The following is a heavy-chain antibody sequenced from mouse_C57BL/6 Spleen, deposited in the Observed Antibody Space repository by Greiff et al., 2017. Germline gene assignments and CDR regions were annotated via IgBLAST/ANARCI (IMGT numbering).Heavy chain of an antibody. J-gene: IGHJ1*03. CDR2: ISDGGSYT. CDR1: GFTFSSYA. CDR3: ARLTGTRGYFDV. Sequence: EVKLMESGGGLVKPGGSLKLSCAASGFTFSSYAMSWVRQTPEKRLEWVATISDGGSYTYYPDNVKGRFTISRDNAKNNLYLQMSHLKSEDTAMYYCARLTGTRGYFDVGGTGTTVTVSS. D-gene: IGHD4-1*01. V-gene: IGHV5-4*03.